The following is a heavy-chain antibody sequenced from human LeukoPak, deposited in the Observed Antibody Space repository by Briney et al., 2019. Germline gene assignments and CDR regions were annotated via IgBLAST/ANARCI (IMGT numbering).Heavy chain of an antibody. CDR3: ARREDSSSWHLEYFQH. Sequence: GESLKISCKGSGYSFTSYWIGWVRQMPGKGLEWMGIIYPGDSDTRYSPSFQGQVTISADKSISTAYLQWSSLKASDTAMYYCARREDSSSWHLEYFQHWGQGTLVTVSS. V-gene: IGHV5-51*01. D-gene: IGHD6-13*01. CDR2: IYPGDSDT. CDR1: GYSFTSYW. J-gene: IGHJ1*01.